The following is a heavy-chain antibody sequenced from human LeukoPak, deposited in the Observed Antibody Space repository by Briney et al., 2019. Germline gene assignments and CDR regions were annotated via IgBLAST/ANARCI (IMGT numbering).Heavy chain of an antibody. Sequence: GGSLRLSCAASGFTFDDYAMHWVRQAPGKGREWVSGISWNSGSIGYADSVEGRFTISRDNAKNSLYLQMNSLRAEDTALYYCAKDMYGGGGFDYWGQGTLVTVSS. CDR3: AKDMYGGGGFDY. D-gene: IGHD3-16*01. CDR2: ISWNSGSI. J-gene: IGHJ4*02. CDR1: GFTFDDYA. V-gene: IGHV3-9*01.